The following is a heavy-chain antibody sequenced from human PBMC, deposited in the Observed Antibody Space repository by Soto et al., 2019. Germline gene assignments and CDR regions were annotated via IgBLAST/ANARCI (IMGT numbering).Heavy chain of an antibody. CDR2: ISYDGSDK. CDR3: AKGVVVDTTYFQH. V-gene: IGHV3-30*18. D-gene: IGHD2-15*01. Sequence: QVQLVESGGGVVQPGRSLRLSCAASGFTFSSYGMHWVRQAPGKGLEWVAVISYDGSDKYYADSVKGRFTISRHNANNTMYVQMDSLRAEDTAVYYWAKGVVVDTTYFQHWGQGTLVNVSS. J-gene: IGHJ1*01. CDR1: GFTFSSYG.